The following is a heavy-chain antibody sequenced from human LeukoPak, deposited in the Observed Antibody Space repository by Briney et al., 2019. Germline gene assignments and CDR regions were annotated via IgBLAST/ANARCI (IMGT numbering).Heavy chain of an antibody. CDR3: ARDGRGYCSGGSCYANNWFDP. J-gene: IGHJ5*02. CDR1: GYSISSGYC. CDR2: IFQGGDT. V-gene: IGHV4-38-2*02. D-gene: IGHD2-15*01. Sequence: SETLSLTCVVSGYSISSGYCWGWIRQPPGKGLEWIGTIFQGGDTFYNPSLKSRVTISVETSKNKFSLIVTSVTAADTAVYFCARDGRGYCSGGSCYANNWFDPWGQGTLVTVSS.